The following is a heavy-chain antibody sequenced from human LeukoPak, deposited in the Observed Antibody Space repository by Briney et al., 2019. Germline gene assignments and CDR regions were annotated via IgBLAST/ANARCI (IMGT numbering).Heavy chain of an antibody. CDR1: GFTFSSYG. CDR2: ISGSGGST. CDR3: AKGLHSSSWNDAFDI. J-gene: IGHJ3*02. Sequence: GGTLRLSCAASGFTFSSYGMSWVRQAPGKGLEWVSAISGSGGSTHYADSVKGRFTISRDNSKNTLYLQMNSLRAEDTAVYYCAKGLHSSSWNDAFDIWGQGTTVTVSS. V-gene: IGHV3-23*01. D-gene: IGHD6-13*01.